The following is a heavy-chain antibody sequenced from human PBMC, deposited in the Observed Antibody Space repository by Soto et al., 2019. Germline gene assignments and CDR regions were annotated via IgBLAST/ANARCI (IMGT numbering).Heavy chain of an antibody. Sequence: GGSLRLSCAASGFTFSSYAMSWVRQAPGKGLEWVSAISGSGGSTYYADSVKGRFTISRDNSENTLYLQMNSLRAEDTAVYYCAKGAIIVVVPAASFAFDIWGQGTMVTVSS. D-gene: IGHD2-2*01. CDR3: AKGAIIVVVPAASFAFDI. CDR2: ISGSGGST. CDR1: GFTFSSYA. J-gene: IGHJ3*02. V-gene: IGHV3-23*01.